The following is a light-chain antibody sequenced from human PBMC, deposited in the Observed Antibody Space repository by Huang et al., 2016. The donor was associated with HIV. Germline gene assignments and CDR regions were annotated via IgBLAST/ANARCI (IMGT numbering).Light chain of an antibody. CDR2: TAS. CDR3: QQSFSVPRT. Sequence: DIQMTQSSPSLSASVEDRVTFTCRANQNITKSLNWYQQKPGKAPKLLIYTASTLESGVPSRFSGSVSGSRFTLNIVSLQPEDFATYYCQQSFSVPRTFG. J-gene: IGKJ1*01. CDR1: QNITKS. V-gene: IGKV1-39*01.